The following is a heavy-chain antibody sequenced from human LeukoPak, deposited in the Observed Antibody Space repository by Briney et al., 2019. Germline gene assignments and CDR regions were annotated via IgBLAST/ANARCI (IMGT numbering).Heavy chain of an antibody. CDR3: ARIGVRDLRGSIDY. CDR1: GFTVGSNY. Sequence: QPGGSLRLSCAASGFTVGSNYMSWVRQAPGKGLEWVSVIYTGGSTYYADSVKGRFTISRDNSENTVYLQMNSLRAEDTAVYYCARIGVRDLRGSIDYWGQGTLVTVSS. V-gene: IGHV3-53*01. CDR2: IYTGGST. D-gene: IGHD3-3*01. J-gene: IGHJ4*02.